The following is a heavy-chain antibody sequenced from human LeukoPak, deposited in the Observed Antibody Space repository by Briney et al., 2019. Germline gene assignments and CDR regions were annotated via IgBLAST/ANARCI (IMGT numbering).Heavy chain of an antibody. CDR1: GGSISSYY. Sequence: SETLSLTCTVSGGSISSYYWSWIRQPPGKGLEWIGYIYSSGSTNYNPPLKSRVTISVDTSKNQFSLKLSSVTAADTAVYYCARHTKYGSCGPGGQGTLVTVSS. V-gene: IGHV4-59*13. J-gene: IGHJ5*02. CDR2: IYSSGST. D-gene: IGHD6-6*01. CDR3: ARHTKYGSCGP.